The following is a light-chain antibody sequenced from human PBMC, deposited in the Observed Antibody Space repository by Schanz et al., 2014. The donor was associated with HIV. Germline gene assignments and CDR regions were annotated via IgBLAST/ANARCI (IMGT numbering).Light chain of an antibody. Sequence: HSVLTQPPSVSAAPGQKVTISCSGSSSNIGNNYVSWYQQLPGTAPKLLIYGDTNRPSGVPDRFSGSKSGTSASLAISGLQSEDEADYYCAAWDDSLNVVLFGGGTKLTVL. J-gene: IGLJ3*02. CDR3: AAWDDSLNVVL. CDR2: GDT. V-gene: IGLV1-44*01. CDR1: SSNIGNNY.